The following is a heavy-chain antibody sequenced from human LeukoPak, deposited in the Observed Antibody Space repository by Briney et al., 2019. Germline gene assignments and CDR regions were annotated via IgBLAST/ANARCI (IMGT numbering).Heavy chain of an antibody. Sequence: GGSLRLSCAASGFTFSSYWMSWVRQAPGKGLEWVANIKHDGGEKYYVDSAKGRFTISRDNAKNTLNLQMNSLRAEDTAVHYCARDEAGTSTYYSYGMDVWGQGTTVTVSS. D-gene: IGHD6-13*01. V-gene: IGHV3-7*01. CDR3: ARDEAGTSTYYSYGMDV. J-gene: IGHJ6*02. CDR1: GFTFSSYW. CDR2: IKHDGGEK.